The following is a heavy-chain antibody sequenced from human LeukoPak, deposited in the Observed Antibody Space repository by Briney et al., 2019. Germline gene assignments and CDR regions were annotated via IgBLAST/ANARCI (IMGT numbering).Heavy chain of an antibody. D-gene: IGHD2-21*02. CDR1: GGSISSYY. CDR3: AGSYCGGDCYEVVDYYYYYGMDV. CDR2: IYYSGST. Sequence: PSETLSLTCTVSGGSISSYYWSWIRQPPGKGLEWIGYIYYSGSTNYNPSLKSRVTISVDTSKNQFSLKLSSVTAADTAVYCCAGSYCGGDCYEVVDYYYYYGMDVWGQGTTVTVSS. J-gene: IGHJ6*02. V-gene: IGHV4-59*08.